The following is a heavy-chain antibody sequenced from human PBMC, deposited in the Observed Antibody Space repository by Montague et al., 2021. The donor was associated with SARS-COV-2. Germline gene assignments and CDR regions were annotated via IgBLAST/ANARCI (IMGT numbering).Heavy chain of an antibody. CDR1: GYSISSGYY. V-gene: IGHV4-38-2*02. D-gene: IGHD3-10*01. J-gene: IGHJ5*02. CDR2: IYHSGST. CDR3: ARDCYDYGSGSYQRWFDP. Sequence: SETLSLTCTVSGYSISSGYYCGWIRQPPGKGLEWIGSIYHSGSTXXNPSLKSRVTISVDTSKNQFSLKLSSVTAADTAVYYCARDCYDYGSGSYQRWFDPWGQGTLVTVSS.